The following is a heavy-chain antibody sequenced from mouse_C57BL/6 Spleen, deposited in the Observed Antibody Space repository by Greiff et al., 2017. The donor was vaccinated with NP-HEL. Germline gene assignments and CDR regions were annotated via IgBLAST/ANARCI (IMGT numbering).Heavy chain of an antibody. CDR1: GYTFTSYW. CDR3: ARQYTGYAMDY. J-gene: IGHJ4*01. Sequence: QVQLQQPGAELVMPGASVKLSCKASGYTFTSYWMHWVKQRPGQGLEWIGEIDPSDSYTNYNQKFKGKSTLTVDKSSSTAYMQLSSLTSEDSAVYYCARQYTGYAMDYWGQGTSVTVSS. D-gene: IGHD5-1*01. CDR2: IDPSDSYT. V-gene: IGHV1-69*01.